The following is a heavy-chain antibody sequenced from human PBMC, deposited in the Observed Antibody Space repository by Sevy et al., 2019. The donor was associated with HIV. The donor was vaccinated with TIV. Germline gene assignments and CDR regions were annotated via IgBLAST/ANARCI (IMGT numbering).Heavy chain of an antibody. Sequence: GGSLRLSCVASGFTFRDAWLTWDRQAPGKGLEWVGRIKSYFSGGTTDYAAPVKGGFTISRDDSKNTLYLQMNSLKSEDTAVYYCKWELNGNYGMDDWGQGTSVTVSS. V-gene: IGHV3-15*01. D-gene: IGHD1-26*01. CDR2: IKSYFSGGTT. CDR1: GFTFRDAW. J-gene: IGHJ6*02. CDR3: KWELNGNYGMDD.